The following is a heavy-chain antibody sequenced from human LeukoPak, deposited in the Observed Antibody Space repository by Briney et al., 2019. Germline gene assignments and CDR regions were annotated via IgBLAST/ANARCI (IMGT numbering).Heavy chain of an antibody. Sequence: SETLSLTCTVSGGSISSSSYYWGWIRQPPGKGLEWIGSIYYSGSTYYNPSLKSRVTISVDTSKNQFSLKLSSVTAADTAVYYCARDSTGYGYEEWSWDQGTLVTVSS. J-gene: IGHJ5*02. CDR1: GGSISSSSYY. D-gene: IGHD5-18*01. CDR3: ARDSTGYGYEEWS. V-gene: IGHV4-39*07. CDR2: IYYSGST.